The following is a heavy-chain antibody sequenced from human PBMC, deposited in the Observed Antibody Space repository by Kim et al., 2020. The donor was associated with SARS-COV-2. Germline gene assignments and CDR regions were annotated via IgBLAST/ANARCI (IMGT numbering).Heavy chain of an antibody. CDR1: GFTFSSYA. CDR2: ISFDGSQK. D-gene: IGHD3-22*01. Sequence: GGSLRLSCAASGFTFSSYAMSWVRQTPGKGLEWVAHISFDGSQKYYSDSVKGRFTISRDRSKNTMSVQMDSLRPDDTAFYYCARRLYAHGGFYYLFDFWG. CDR3: ARRLYAHGGFYYLFDF. J-gene: IGHJ3*01. V-gene: IGHV3-30*04.